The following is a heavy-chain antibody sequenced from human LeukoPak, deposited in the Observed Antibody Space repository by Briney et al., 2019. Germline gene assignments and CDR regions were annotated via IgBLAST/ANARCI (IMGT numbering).Heavy chain of an antibody. Sequence: SETLSLTCTLYARSISTYYWSWIRQPPGKGLEWIGYIYYSGSTSYNPSLQSRVTISVDTSKNHFSLKLTSVTAADTAVYYCARGNSYIDYWGQGTLVTVSS. CDR2: IYYSGST. J-gene: IGHJ4*02. CDR3: ARGNSYIDY. D-gene: IGHD4-23*01. CDR1: ARSISTYY. V-gene: IGHV4-59*08.